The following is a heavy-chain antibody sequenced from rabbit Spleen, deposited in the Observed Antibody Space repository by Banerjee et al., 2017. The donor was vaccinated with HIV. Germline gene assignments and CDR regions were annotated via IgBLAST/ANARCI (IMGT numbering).Heavy chain of an antibody. CDR3: ARDLTGVIGWNFGW. D-gene: IGHD1-1*01. CDR1: GFDFSGYG. J-gene: IGHJ4*01. Sequence: QEQLVESGGGLVQPGGSLKLSCKASGFDFSGYGVSWVRQAPGKGPEWIACIYAGSGSAYYSTWAKGRFTISKASATTVTLQMTSLTAADTATYFCARDLTGVIGWNFGWWGPGTLVTVS. CDR2: IYAGSGSA. V-gene: IGHV1S45*01.